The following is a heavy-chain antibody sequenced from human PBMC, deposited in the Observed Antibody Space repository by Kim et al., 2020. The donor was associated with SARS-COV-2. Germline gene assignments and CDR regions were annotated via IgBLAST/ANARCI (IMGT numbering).Heavy chain of an antibody. J-gene: IGHJ4*02. Sequence: NPPPKSRVPISVDTSKNQFSLTLSPVTAADTAVYYCARGPYGGNSAVDSWGQGTLVTVSS. CDR3: ARGPYGGNSAVDS. V-gene: IGHV4-34*01. D-gene: IGHD2-21*02.